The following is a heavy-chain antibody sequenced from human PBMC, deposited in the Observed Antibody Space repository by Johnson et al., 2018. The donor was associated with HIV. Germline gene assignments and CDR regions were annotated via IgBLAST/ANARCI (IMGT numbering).Heavy chain of an antibody. J-gene: IGHJ3*02. V-gene: IGHV3-23*04. CDR2: ISGSGGTT. Sequence: VQLVESGGGLVQPGGSLRLSCAASEFTFIGSAMSWVRQAPGKGLEWVSVISGSGGTTYYADSVKGRFTISRDNSKNTLYLQMNSLRAEDTAVYYCARALVVITDGHAFDIWGQVTMVTVSS. CDR3: ARALVVITDGHAFDI. CDR1: EFTFIGSA. D-gene: IGHD3-22*01.